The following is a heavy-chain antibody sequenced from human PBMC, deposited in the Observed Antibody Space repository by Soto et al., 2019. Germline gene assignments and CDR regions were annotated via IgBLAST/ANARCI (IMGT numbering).Heavy chain of an antibody. D-gene: IGHD2-8*01. CDR1: GGSISSGGYY. CDR3: ARYLVYCISCVCYGGGAFYI. CDR2: ICFSGST. V-gene: IGHV4-31*03. J-gene: IGHJ3*02. Sequence: SETLSLTCTVSGGSISSGGYYWSWIRQQPGKGLEWIGYICFSGSTYYNPSLKSRVTISVDTSKNQFSLKLSSVTAADTAVYYFARYLVYCISCVCYGGGAFYIWGQGAIVTVSS.